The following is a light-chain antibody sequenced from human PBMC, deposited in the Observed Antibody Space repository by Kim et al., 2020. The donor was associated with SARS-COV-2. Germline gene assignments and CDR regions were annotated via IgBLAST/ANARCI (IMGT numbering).Light chain of an antibody. J-gene: IGKJ5*01. CDR2: GTF. Sequence: SLSPANSASLSCRTSQSVISIAWYQQNPGPAPSIHIYGTFASATGIPDRFSGSGSGTAFTLTIIRLEHEDFAVYLCQQHGSSPITFGQGTRLEIK. CDR3: QQHGSSPIT. CDR1: QSVIS. V-gene: IGKV3-20*01.